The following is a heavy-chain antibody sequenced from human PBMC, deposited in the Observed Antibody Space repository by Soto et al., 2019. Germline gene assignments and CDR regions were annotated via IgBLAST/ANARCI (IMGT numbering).Heavy chain of an antibody. CDR1: GYTFTSYG. CDR3: ASVITGTTFYYYYGMDV. CDR2: ISAYNGNT. V-gene: IGHV1-18*01. D-gene: IGHD1-7*01. Sequence: QVQLVQSGAEVKKPGASVKVSCKASGYTFTSYGINWVRQAPGQGLEWMGWISAYNGNTNYAQKRQRRVTMTTDTSTSTAYMELRSLRSDDTAVYYCASVITGTTFYYYYGMDVWGQGTTVTVSS. J-gene: IGHJ6*02.